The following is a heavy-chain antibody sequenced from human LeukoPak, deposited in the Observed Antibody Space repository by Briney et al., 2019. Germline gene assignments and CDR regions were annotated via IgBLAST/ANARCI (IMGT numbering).Heavy chain of an antibody. CDR3: ARASLDV. CDR2: INHSGST. Sequence: GSLRLSCAASGFTFSSYSMNWVRQPPGKGLEWIGEINHSGSTNYNPSLKSRVTISVDTSKNQFSLKLSSVTAADTAVYYCARASLDVWGQGSTVTVSS. V-gene: IGHV4-34*01. CDR1: GFTFSSYS. J-gene: IGHJ6*02. D-gene: IGHD6-6*01.